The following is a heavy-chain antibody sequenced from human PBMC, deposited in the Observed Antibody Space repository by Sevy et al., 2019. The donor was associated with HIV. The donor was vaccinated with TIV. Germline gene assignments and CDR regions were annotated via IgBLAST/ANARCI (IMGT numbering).Heavy chain of an antibody. J-gene: IGHJ4*02. D-gene: IGHD6-13*01. CDR3: VKERVGYISSWYYFDY. V-gene: IGHV3-23*01. Sequence: GGSLRLSCIASGSTVNPYAMSWARQAPGKGLEWVAVINNSGGSTDYADSVRGRFSISRDNPNVYLEMNSLRVEDTAVYYCVKERVGYISSWYYFDYWGQGTLVTVSS. CDR1: GSTVNPYA. CDR2: INNSGGST.